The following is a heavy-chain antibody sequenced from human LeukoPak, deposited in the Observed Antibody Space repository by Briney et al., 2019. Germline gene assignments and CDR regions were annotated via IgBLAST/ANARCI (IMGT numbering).Heavy chain of an antibody. CDR3: ARESRNYDFWSGGSPADDY. Sequence: SVKVSCKASGYTFTSYGISWVRQAPGQGLEWMGWINTNTGNPTYAQGFTGRFVFSLDTSVSTAYLQISSLKAEDTAVYYCARESRNYDFWSGGSPADDYWGQGTLVTVSS. CDR2: INTNTGNP. V-gene: IGHV7-4-1*02. J-gene: IGHJ4*02. D-gene: IGHD3-3*01. CDR1: GYTFTSYG.